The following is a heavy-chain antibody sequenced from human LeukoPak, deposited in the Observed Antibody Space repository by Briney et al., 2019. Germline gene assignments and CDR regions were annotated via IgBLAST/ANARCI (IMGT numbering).Heavy chain of an antibody. Sequence: PSETLSLTCTVSGGSISSYYWSWIRQAAGKGLEWIGRIYTSGSTNYNPSLKSRVTMSVDTSKNQFSLKVSSVTAADTAVYFCARTTKQRGYSAYDSVYYYYYMDVWGKGTTVTVSS. CDR1: GGSISSYY. CDR3: ARTTKQRGYSAYDSVYYYYYMDV. V-gene: IGHV4-4*07. D-gene: IGHD5-12*01. CDR2: IYTSGST. J-gene: IGHJ6*03.